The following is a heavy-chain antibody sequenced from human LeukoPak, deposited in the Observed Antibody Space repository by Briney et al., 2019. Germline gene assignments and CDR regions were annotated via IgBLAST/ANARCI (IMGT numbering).Heavy chain of an antibody. D-gene: IGHD3-3*01. CDR1: GYTFTGYY. CDR2: INPNSGGT. J-gene: IGHJ4*02. Sequence: ASVKVSCKASGYTFTGYYMHSVRQAPGQGLEWMGWINPNSGGTNYAQKFQGRVTMTRDTSISTAYMELSRLRSDDTAVYYCARVPGGDDFWSGYFDYWGQGTLVTVSS. CDR3: ARVPGGDDFWSGYFDY. V-gene: IGHV1-2*02.